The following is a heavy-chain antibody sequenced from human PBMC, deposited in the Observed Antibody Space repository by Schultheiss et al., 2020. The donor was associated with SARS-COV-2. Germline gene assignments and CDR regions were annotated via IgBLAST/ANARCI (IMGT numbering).Heavy chain of an antibody. V-gene: IGHV3-23*01. Sequence: GGSLRLSCAASGFTFSSYAMSWVRQAPGKGLEWVSAISGSGGSTYYADSVKGRFTISRDNSKNTLYLQMNSLRAEDTAVYYCARDNAVPAAGREGVFDYWGQGTLVTVSS. J-gene: IGHJ4*02. D-gene: IGHD6-13*01. CDR2: ISGSGGST. CDR3: ARDNAVPAAGREGVFDY. CDR1: GFTFSSYA.